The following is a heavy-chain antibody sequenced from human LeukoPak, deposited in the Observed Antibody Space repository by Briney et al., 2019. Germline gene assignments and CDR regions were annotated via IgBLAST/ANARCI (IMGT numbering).Heavy chain of an antibody. J-gene: IGHJ5*02. Sequence: GRSLRLSCAASGFTFSSYGMHWVRQAPGKGLEWVAVIWYDGSNKYYADSVKGRFTISRDNSKNTLYLQMNSLRAEDTAVYYCARGIWFGESMRFDPWGQGTLVTVSS. CDR3: ARGIWFGESMRFDP. CDR2: IWYDGSNK. D-gene: IGHD3-10*01. V-gene: IGHV3-33*08. CDR1: GFTFSSYG.